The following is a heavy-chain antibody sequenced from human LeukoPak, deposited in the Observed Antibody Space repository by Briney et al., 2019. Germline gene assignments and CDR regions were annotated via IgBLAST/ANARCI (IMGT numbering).Heavy chain of an antibody. V-gene: IGHV3-48*04. CDR1: GFTFSSYW. J-gene: IGHJ4*02. CDR3: ASSLQEVEGCFDY. CDR2: ISSSGSTI. Sequence: GGSLRLSCAASGFTFSSYWMSWVRQAPGKGLEWVSYISSSGSTIYYADSVKGRFTISRDNAKNSLYLQMNSLRAEDTAVYYCASSLQEVEGCFDYWGQGTLVTVSS. D-gene: IGHD6-19*01.